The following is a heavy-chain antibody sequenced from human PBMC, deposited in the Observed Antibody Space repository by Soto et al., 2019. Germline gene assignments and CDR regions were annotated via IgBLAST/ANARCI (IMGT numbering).Heavy chain of an antibody. CDR2: VSQDGRNT. D-gene: IGHD6-19*01. CDR1: GFTFSDYA. J-gene: IGHJ4*02. CDR3: AKGGRQWLVTSDFNY. Sequence: VQLVESGGGVVQPGRSLRLSCAASGFTFSDYAMHWVRQAPGKGLEWVAGVSQDGRNTHYADSVKGRFTISRDSPKNTVSLEMTSLRAEDTAVYYCAKGGRQWLVTSDFNYWGQGAMVTVSS. V-gene: IGHV3-30*18.